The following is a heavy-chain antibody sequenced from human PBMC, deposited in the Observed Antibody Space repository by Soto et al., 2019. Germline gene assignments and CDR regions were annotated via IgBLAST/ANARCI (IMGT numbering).Heavy chain of an antibody. CDR2: INHSGST. Sequence: SETLSLTCAVYGGSFSGYYWSWIRQPPGKGLEWIGEINHSGSTNYNPSLKSRVTISVDTSKNQFSLKLSSVTAADTAVYHCARGRGWGITMVRGAKYGMDVWGQGTTVTVSS. J-gene: IGHJ6*02. D-gene: IGHD3-10*01. CDR1: GGSFSGYY. CDR3: ARGRGWGITMVRGAKYGMDV. V-gene: IGHV4-34*01.